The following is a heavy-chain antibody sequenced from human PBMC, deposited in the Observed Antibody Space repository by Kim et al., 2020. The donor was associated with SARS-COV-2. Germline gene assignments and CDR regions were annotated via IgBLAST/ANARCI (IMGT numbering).Heavy chain of an antibody. Sequence: KGRFIISRDNSKNALYLQMNSLGAEDTAVYYCAREPRREVSNARISDFDYWGQGTLVTVSS. V-gene: IGHV3-66*01. CDR3: AREPRREVSNARISDFDY. J-gene: IGHJ4*02. D-gene: IGHD2-8*01.